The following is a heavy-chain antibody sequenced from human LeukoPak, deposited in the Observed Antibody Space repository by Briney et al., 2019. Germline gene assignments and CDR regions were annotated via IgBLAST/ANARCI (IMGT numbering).Heavy chain of an antibody. Sequence: ASVKLSCKASGYTFTDYYMHWVRQAPGQGLEWMGWINPNSGGTNYAQKFQGRVTMTRDTSISTAYMELSSLRSDDTALYYCARMLYSGCDFNYWGQGTLVTVSS. CDR3: ARMLYSGCDFNY. J-gene: IGHJ4*02. D-gene: IGHD5-12*01. CDR2: INPNSGGT. CDR1: GYTFTDYY. V-gene: IGHV1-2*02.